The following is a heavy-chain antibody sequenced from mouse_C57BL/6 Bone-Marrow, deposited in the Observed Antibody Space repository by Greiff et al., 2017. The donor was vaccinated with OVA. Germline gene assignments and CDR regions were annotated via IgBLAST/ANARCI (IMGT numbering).Heavy chain of an antibody. CDR1: GYTFTSYW. J-gene: IGHJ1*03. Sequence: QVQLQQPGAELVKPGASVKMSCKASGYTFTSYWITWVKQRPGQGLEWIGDIYPGSGSTNYNEKFKSKATLTVDTSSSTAYMQLSSLTSEDSADYYCARSDYYGSSRYFDVWGTGTTVTVSS. V-gene: IGHV1-55*01. CDR2: IYPGSGST. CDR3: ARSDYYGSSRYFDV. D-gene: IGHD1-1*01.